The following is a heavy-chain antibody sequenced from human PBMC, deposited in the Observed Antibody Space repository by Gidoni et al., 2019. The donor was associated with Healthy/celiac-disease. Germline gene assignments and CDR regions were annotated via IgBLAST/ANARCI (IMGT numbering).Heavy chain of an antibody. J-gene: IGHJ4*02. Sequence: EVQLLEAGGGLGQAGGSLRSSWAGSGFTFSSYAMSWVRQAPGKGLGWVSAISGSGGSTYSADSVKGRFTISRDNSKNTLYLQMNSLRAEDTAVYYCAKSAGELPHFDYWGQGTLVTVSS. V-gene: IGHV3-23*01. CDR1: GFTFSSYA. D-gene: IGHD1-26*01. CDR2: ISGSGGST. CDR3: AKSAGELPHFDY.